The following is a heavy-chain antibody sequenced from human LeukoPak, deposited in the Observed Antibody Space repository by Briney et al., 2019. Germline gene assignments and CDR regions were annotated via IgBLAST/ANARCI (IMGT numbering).Heavy chain of an antibody. Sequence: GALRLSCAASGFTFSDYYMSLIRQAPGKGLEWVSFISNSSSYTNYPHSVKCRFPISRDNAMNSLYLQMNSLRAEDTAVYYCARGAHYYGSGSNWGQGTLVTVSS. V-gene: IGHV3-11*05. D-gene: IGHD3-10*01. CDR2: ISNSSSYT. CDR1: GFTFSDYY. CDR3: ARGAHYYGSGSN. J-gene: IGHJ4*02.